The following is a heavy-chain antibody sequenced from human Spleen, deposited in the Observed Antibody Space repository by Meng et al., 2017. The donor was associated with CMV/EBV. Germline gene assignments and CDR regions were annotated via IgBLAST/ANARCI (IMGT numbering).Heavy chain of an antibody. CDR1: GFTFSNCA. D-gene: IGHD6-6*01. CDR2: IGGSGTTI. V-gene: IGHV3-48*01. Sequence: GESLKISCAASGFTFSNCAVNWVRQVRQAPGKGLEWLCFIGGSGTTIYYADSVKGRFTISRDNAKNSLYLQMNSLRAEDTAVYYCASSLRQSIVPSRPDYWGQGVLVTVSS. J-gene: IGHJ4*02. CDR3: ASSLRQSIVPSRPDY.